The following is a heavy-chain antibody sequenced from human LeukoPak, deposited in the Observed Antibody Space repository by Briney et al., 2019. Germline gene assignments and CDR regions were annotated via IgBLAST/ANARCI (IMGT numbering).Heavy chain of an antibody. D-gene: IGHD5-24*01. CDR3: AKDYASDMATAPFDY. CDR1: GFTFSSYA. V-gene: IGHV3-23*01. Sequence: PGGSLRLSCAASGFTFSSYAMSWVRQAPGKGLEWVSVISGSGGSTYYADSVKGRFTISRDNSKNTLYLQMNSLRAEDTAVYYCAKDYASDMATAPFDYWGQGTLVTVSS. CDR2: ISGSGGST. J-gene: IGHJ4*02.